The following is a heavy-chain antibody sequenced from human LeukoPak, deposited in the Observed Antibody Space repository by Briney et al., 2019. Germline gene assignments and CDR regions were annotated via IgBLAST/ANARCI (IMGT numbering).Heavy chain of an antibody. J-gene: IGHJ4*02. CDR2: ISAYNGNT. D-gene: IGHD3-9*01. CDR1: GYTFTSYG. V-gene: IGHV1-18*01. CDR3: ARHPYDILTGFYKNPGGFDF. Sequence: ASVKVSCKASGYTFTSYGISWVRQAPGQGLEWMGWISAYNGNTNYAQKLQGRVTMTTDTSTSTAYMELRSLRSDDTAVYYCARHPYDILTGFYKNPGGFDFWGQGTLVTVSS.